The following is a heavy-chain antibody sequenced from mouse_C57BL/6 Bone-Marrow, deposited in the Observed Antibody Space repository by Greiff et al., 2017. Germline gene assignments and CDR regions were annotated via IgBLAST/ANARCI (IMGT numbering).Heavy chain of an antibody. Sequence: VKLVESGPELVKPGASVKISCKASGYAFSSSWMNWVKQRPGKGLEWIGRIYPGDGDTNYNGKFKGKATLTADKSSSTAYMQLSSLTSEDAAVYFCASCYYGSSNPFDYWGQGTTLTVSS. CDR3: ASCYYGSSNPFDY. J-gene: IGHJ2*01. CDR1: GYAFSSSW. D-gene: IGHD1-1*01. V-gene: IGHV1-82*01. CDR2: IYPGDGDT.